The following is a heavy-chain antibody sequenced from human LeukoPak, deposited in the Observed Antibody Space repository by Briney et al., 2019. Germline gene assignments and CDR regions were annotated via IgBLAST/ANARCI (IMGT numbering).Heavy chain of an antibody. Sequence: PSETLSLTCTVSGGSISSHYWIWLRQPPGKGLEWLGYIYYSGSTNYNPSLKSRVTISVDTSKNQFSLKLSSVTAADTAVYYCARANKVATPFDYWGQGTLVTVSS. CDR1: GGSISSHY. J-gene: IGHJ4*02. CDR2: IYYSGST. CDR3: ARANKVATPFDY. V-gene: IGHV4-59*11. D-gene: IGHD5-12*01.